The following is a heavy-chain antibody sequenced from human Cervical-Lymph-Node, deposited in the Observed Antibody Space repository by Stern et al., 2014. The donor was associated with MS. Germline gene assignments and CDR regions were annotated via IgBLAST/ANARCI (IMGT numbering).Heavy chain of an antibody. CDR2: IIPIVGTA. V-gene: IGHV1-69*01. J-gene: IGHJ4*02. CDR1: GGTFSSYA. D-gene: IGHD2-8*02. CDR3: ARDRRHFDPTGGYYFDS. Sequence: QVQLVQSGAEVKKPGSSVKVSCTASGGTFSSYAINWVRQAPGQGPEWMGGIIPIVGTATYAQKFQGRVTITADSSTSTAYMELSSLRSDDTAVYYCARDRRHFDPTGGYYFDSWGQGTLVTVSS.